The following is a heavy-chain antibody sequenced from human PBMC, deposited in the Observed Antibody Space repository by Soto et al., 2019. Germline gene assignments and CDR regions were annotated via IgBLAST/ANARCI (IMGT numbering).Heavy chain of an antibody. CDR2: IKSKTDGGTT. V-gene: IGHV3-15*07. J-gene: IGHJ3*02. CDR1: SVSNAW. D-gene: IGHD4-17*01. CDR3: TTDLDYWGSDI. Sequence: SVSNAWMNWVRQAPGKGLEWVGRIKSKTDGGTTDYAAPVKGRFTISRDDSKNTLYLQMNSLKTEDTDVYYCTTDLDYWGSDIWGQGTMVTVSS.